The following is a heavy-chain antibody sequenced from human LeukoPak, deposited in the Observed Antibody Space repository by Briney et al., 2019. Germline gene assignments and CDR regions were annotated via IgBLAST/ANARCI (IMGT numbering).Heavy chain of an antibody. D-gene: IGHD1-26*01. J-gene: IGHJ4*02. CDR3: AKERQVGGTAFDY. V-gene: IGHV3-30*04. CDR2: VGNNEKTI. Sequence: GGSLRLSCVASGFTFTGPSMHWVRQAPGKGLEWVAVVGNNEKTIFYADSVKGRFTISRDNSKNTLYLQMNGLRDEDTAVYYCAKERQVGGTAFDYWGQGSLVTVSS. CDR1: GFTFTGPS.